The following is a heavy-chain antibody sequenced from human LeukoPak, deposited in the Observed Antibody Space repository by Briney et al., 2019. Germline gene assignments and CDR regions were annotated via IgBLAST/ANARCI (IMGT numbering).Heavy chain of an antibody. Sequence: SGTLSLTCAVSGGTISNYFWSWIRQPPGKALEWIGYIYYSGSTNYNPSLKSQVTISVHTTKNQFSLKLNSVTDADTAVYSCAKTVAGYWYFDLWGRGTLVTVSS. V-gene: IGHV4-59*08. CDR2: IYYSGST. D-gene: IGHD6-19*01. CDR1: GGTISNYF. CDR3: AKTVAGYWYFDL. J-gene: IGHJ2*01.